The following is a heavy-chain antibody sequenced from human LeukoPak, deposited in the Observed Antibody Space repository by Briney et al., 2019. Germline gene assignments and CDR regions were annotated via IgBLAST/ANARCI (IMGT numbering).Heavy chain of an antibody. V-gene: IGHV1-24*01. CDR3: ATGTHYDLLPF. CDR1: GYSITELS. D-gene: IGHD3-9*01. J-gene: IGHJ4*02. CDR2: FDPGSGEI. Sequence: ASVKVARKVSGYSITELSTHWERQAPGKGLEWMGGFDPGSGEIIYEQKFQDRVTMTEDTSTDTAYMELSSLRSEDTALYYCATGTHYDLLPFWGQGTLVTVSS.